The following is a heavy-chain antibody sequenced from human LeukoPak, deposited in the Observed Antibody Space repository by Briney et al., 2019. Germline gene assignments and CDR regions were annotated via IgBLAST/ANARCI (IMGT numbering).Heavy chain of an antibody. V-gene: IGHV1-2*06. D-gene: IGHD1-1*01. J-gene: IGHJ4*02. CDR1: GYTFSGYF. Sequence: ASVKVSCKASGYTFSGYFVHWVRQAPGQGLEWMGRINAGSGDTEFAQKFPGRVTMTRDTFVSTAYMEVSGLTSDDTAMYYCARDLSSTPNWELDHWGQGTLVTVSS. CDR3: ARDLSSTPNWELDH. CDR2: INAGSGDT.